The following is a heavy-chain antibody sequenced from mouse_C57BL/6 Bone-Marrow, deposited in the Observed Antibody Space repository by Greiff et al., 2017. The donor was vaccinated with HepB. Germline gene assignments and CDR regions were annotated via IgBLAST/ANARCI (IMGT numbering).Heavy chain of an antibody. V-gene: IGHV14-4*01. CDR1: GFNIKDDY. J-gene: IGHJ3*01. CDR2: IDPENGDT. CDR3: TTNYYGSRETWFAY. Sequence: VQLQQSGAELVRPGASVKLSCTASGFNIKDDYMHWVKQRPEQGLEWIGWIDPENGDTEYASKFQGKATITADTSSNTAYLQLSSLTSEDTAVYYCTTNYYGSRETWFAYWGQGTLVTVSA. D-gene: IGHD1-1*01.